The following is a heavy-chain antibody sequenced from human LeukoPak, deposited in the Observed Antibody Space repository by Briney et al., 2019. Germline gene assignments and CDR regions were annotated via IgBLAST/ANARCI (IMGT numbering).Heavy chain of an antibody. CDR3: AREGWFGELSLDY. CDR2: ISSSGSTI. Sequence: PGGSLRLSCAASGFTFSDYYMSWIRQAPGKGLEGVSYISSSGSTIYYADSVKGRFTISRDNAKNSLYLQMNSLRAEDTAVYYCAREGWFGELSLDYWGQGTLVTVSS. CDR1: GFTFSDYY. J-gene: IGHJ4*02. D-gene: IGHD3-10*01. V-gene: IGHV3-11*01.